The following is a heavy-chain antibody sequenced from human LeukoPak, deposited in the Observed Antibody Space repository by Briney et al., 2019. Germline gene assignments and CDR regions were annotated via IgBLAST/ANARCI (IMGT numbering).Heavy chain of an antibody. Sequence: GGSLRLSCAASGFTFSSYSMNWVRQAPGKGLEWVSSISSSSSYIYYADSVKGRFTISRDNAKNSLYLQMNSLRAEDTAVYYCARAPLTTVTTVDIWGQGTMVTVSS. J-gene: IGHJ3*02. CDR2: ISSSSSYI. D-gene: IGHD4-17*01. CDR3: ARAPLTTVTTVDI. CDR1: GFTFSSYS. V-gene: IGHV3-21*01.